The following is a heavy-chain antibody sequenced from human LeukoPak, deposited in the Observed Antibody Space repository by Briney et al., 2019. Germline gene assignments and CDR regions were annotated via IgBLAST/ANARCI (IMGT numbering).Heavy chain of an antibody. D-gene: IGHD1-26*01. CDR1: GGSISSSSYY. J-gene: IGHJ6*02. CDR3: ARLGAIRYYYYGMDV. Sequence: SETLSLTCTVSGGSISSSSYYWGWIRQPPGKGLEWIGSIYYSGSTYYNPSLKSRVTISVHTSKNQFSLKLSSVTAADTAVYYCARLGAIRYYYYGMDVWGQGTTVTVSS. CDR2: IYYSGST. V-gene: IGHV4-39*01.